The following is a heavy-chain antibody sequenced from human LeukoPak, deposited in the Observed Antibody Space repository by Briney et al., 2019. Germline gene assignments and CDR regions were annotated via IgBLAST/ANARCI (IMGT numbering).Heavy chain of an antibody. CDR1: GCAFISYW. CDR2: INSDGSST. Sequence: GSLLFSCAAAGCAFISYWMHWVRQAPGKGLVWVSGINSDGSSTSYADSVKGRVTISRDNAKNTLYLQMNSLRAADTAVYYCARVFPQYYYDSSGYYDYWGQGTLVTVSS. V-gene: IGHV3-74*01. CDR3: ARVFPQYYYDSSGYYDY. J-gene: IGHJ4*02. D-gene: IGHD3-22*01.